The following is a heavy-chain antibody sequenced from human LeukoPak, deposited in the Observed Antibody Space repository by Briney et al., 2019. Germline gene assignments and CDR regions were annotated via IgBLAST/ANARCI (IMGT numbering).Heavy chain of an antibody. V-gene: IGHV1-2*02. CDR2: INPNNDST. CDR3: ARDKTQSPLDYYYMDV. J-gene: IGHJ6*03. D-gene: IGHD4-11*01. Sequence: ASVKVSCKASGYTFTGYYMHWVRQAPGQGLEWMGWINPNNDSTNYAQKVQGRVTMTRDTSISTAYMELSRLRSDDTAVYYCARDKTQSPLDYYYMDVWGKGTTVTVSS. CDR1: GYTFTGYY.